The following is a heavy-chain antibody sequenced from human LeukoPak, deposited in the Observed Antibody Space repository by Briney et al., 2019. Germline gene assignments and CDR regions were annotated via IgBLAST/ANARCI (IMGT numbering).Heavy chain of an antibody. CDR1: GFTFSSYS. CDR2: ISSSSSTI. D-gene: IGHD2-15*01. J-gene: IGHJ3*02. V-gene: IGHV3-48*04. Sequence: GGSLRLSCAASGFTFSSYSMNWVRQAPGKGLEWVSYISSSSSTIYYADSVKGRFTISRDNAKNSLYLQMNSLRAEDTAVYYCARDGPPPIVVVVAAMGVGGAFDIWGQGTMVTVSS. CDR3: ARDGPPPIVVVVAAMGVGGAFDI.